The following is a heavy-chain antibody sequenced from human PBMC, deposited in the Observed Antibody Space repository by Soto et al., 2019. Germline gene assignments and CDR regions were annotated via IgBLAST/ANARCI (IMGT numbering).Heavy chain of an antibody. Sequence: QVQLQESGPGLVKPSQTLSLTCTVSGGSISSGDYYWSWIRQPPGKGLEWIGYISYSGSTYYNPSLKSRVTISVDTSENQFSLNLSSVTAADTAVYYCARDIYSYGLSGGFDYWGQGTLVTVSS. D-gene: IGHD5-18*01. CDR1: GGSISSGDYY. J-gene: IGHJ4*02. CDR3: ARDIYSYGLSGGFDY. V-gene: IGHV4-30-4*01. CDR2: ISYSGST.